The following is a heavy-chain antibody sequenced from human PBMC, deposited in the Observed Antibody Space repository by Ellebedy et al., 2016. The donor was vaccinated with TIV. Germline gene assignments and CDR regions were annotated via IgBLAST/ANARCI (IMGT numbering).Heavy chain of an antibody. CDR1: GYTFTTYG. CDR3: AVGSGLAAGGPTARFDP. CDR2: INVGNGNT. J-gene: IGHJ5*02. Sequence: ASVKVSCKASGYTFTTYGIYWVRQAPGQRLEWMGRINVGNGNTKYSQKFQGRVTITRDTSASTAYMELSSLRSEDTAVYYCAVGSGLAAGGPTARFDPWGQGTLVTVSS. D-gene: IGHD6-13*01. V-gene: IGHV1-3*01.